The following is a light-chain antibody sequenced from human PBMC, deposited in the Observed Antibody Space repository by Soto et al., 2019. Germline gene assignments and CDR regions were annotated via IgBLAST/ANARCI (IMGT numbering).Light chain of an antibody. CDR1: QSISGRY. J-gene: IGKJ4*01. CDR2: DAS. V-gene: IGKV3-20*01. CDR3: QQYGSSPLT. Sequence: ETVLTQSPGTRSLSPGERASLSCRASQSISGRYLAWYQQKPGQAPRLLIYDASSRSTGIPDRFSGSGSGTDVILTISRLEREDFAVYYCQQYGSSPLTFGGGTKVEIK.